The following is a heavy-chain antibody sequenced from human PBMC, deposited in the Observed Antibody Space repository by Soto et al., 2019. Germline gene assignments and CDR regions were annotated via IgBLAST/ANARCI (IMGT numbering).Heavy chain of an antibody. V-gene: IGHV4-31*03. Sequence: SETLSLTCTVSGGSISSGGYYWTWIRQHPGKGLEWIGYIYYSGSTYYNPSLKSRVTISVDTSKNQFSLKLNSMTAADTAVYYCARRNYGSGSTYFDYWGQGTLVTSPQ. CDR3: ARRNYGSGSTYFDY. J-gene: IGHJ4*02. D-gene: IGHD3-10*01. CDR1: GGSISSGGYY. CDR2: IYYSGST.